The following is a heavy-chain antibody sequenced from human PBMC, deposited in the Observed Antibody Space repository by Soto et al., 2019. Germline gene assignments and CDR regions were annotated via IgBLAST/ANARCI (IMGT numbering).Heavy chain of an antibody. Sequence: QVQLQESGPGLVKPSQTLSLTCTVSGGSISSGGYYWSCIRQHPGKGLQWIGYIYYIGSTYYNSYLKVRVPIHVATSSNQFSLNLSSVTASAAAACYCAREIRFGDDYYGMDVWGHGTPVTVSS. D-gene: IGHD3-10*01. J-gene: IGHJ6*02. CDR1: GGSISSGGYY. V-gene: IGHV4-31*03. CDR3: AREIRFGDDYYGMDV. CDR2: IYYIGST.